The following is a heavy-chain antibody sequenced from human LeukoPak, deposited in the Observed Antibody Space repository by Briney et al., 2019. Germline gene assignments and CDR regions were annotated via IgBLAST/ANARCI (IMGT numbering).Heavy chain of an antibody. V-gene: IGHV4-61*02. D-gene: IGHD2-2*01. CDR3: ARDPPYCSSTSCLFDP. J-gene: IGHJ5*02. Sequence: PSETLSLTCTVSGGSISSGSYYWSWIRQPAGKGLEWIGRIYTSGSTYYNPSLKSRVTISVDTSKNQFSLKLSSVTAADTAVYYCARDPPYCSSTSCLFDPWGQGTLVTVSS. CDR2: IYTSGST. CDR1: GGSISSGSYY.